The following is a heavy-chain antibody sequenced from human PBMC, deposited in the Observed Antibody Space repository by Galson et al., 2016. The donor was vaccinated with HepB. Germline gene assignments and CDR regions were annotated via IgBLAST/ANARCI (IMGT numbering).Heavy chain of an antibody. Sequence: SLRLSCAASGFAFSTYVMRWVRQAPGKGLEWVSAISGSGGSTNHADSVKGRFTTSRDNSKNTLYLQMNRLGAEDTSVYYCAKEFYDYVWGNYRPRPVDYWGQGTLVTVSS. D-gene: IGHD3-16*02. CDR2: ISGSGGST. CDR3: AKEFYDYVWGNYRPRPVDY. J-gene: IGHJ4*02. V-gene: IGHV3-23*01. CDR1: GFAFSTYV.